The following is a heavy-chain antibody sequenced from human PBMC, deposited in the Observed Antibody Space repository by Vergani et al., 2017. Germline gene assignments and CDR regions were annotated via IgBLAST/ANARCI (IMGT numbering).Heavy chain of an antibody. D-gene: IGHD2-15*01. CDR3: ARTDLGYCSGGSYWYYYXMDV. J-gene: IGHJ6*03. CDR1: GFSLSTSGMC. CDR2: IAWDDDK. Sequence: QVTLRESGPALVKPTQTLTLTCTFSGFSLSTSGMCVSWIRQPPGKALEWLALIAWDDDKYYSTSLKTRLTISKDTSKNQVVLTMTNMDPVDTATYYRARTDLGYCSGGSYWYYYXMDVWGKGTTVTVSS. V-gene: IGHV2-70*01.